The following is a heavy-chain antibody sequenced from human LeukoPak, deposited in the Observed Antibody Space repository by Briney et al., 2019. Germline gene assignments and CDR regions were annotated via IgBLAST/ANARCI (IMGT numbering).Heavy chain of an antibody. J-gene: IGHJ4*02. CDR1: GGSLNVYY. V-gene: IGHV4-34*01. CDR2: INHSGRT. CDR3: APIFGDYSDFDS. D-gene: IGHD4-17*01. Sequence: NPSETLSLTCAVFGGSLNVYYWSWIRQPPGRGLEWIGEINHSGRTNYNPSLKSRVTISLDKTMNQFSLRLSSVTAADTAVYFCAPIFGDYSDFDSRDQGTLVTVSS.